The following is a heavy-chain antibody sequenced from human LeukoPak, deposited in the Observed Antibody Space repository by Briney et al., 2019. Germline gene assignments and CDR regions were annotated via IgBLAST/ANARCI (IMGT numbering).Heavy chain of an antibody. CDR2: ISGGGDIT. CDR3: AKEEANSNWPLDGFDI. D-gene: IGHD4-11*01. CDR1: GFTFSSYA. V-gene: IGHV3-23*01. Sequence: GGSLSLSCAASGFTFSSYAMTWVRQAPGKGLEWVSAISGGGDITSYADSVKGRFTISRDNSKNTLYLQMNSLRAEDTAVYSCAKEEANSNWPLDGFDILGQGTMVTVSS. J-gene: IGHJ3*02.